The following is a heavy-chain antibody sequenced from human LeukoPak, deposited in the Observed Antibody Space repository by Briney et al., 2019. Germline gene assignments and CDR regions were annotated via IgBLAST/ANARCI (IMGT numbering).Heavy chain of an antibody. CDR3: AKIPVGNYYYYGMDV. D-gene: IGHD1-26*01. CDR1: GFTFSSYA. J-gene: IGHJ6*02. V-gene: IGHV3-23*01. CDR2: ISGSGGST. Sequence: GGSLRLSCAASGFTFSSYAMSWVRQAPGKGLEWVSAISGSGGSTYCADSVKGRFTISRDNSKNTLYLQVNSLRAEDTAVYYCAKIPVGNYYYYGMDVWGQGTTVTVSS.